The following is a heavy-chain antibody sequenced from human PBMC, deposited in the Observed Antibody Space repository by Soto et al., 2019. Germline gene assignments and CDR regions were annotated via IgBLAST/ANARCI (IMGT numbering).Heavy chain of an antibody. CDR3: ARLVVDYSKKRVDYYYYYGMDV. J-gene: IGHJ6*02. D-gene: IGHD4-4*01. V-gene: IGHV5-51*01. CDR2: IYPGDSDT. Sequence: GESLKISCKGSGYRFISYWIGWVRQMPGKGLEWMGIIYPGDSDTRYSSSFQGQVTISADKSISTAYLQWSSLKASDTAMYYCARLVVDYSKKRVDYYYYYGMDVWGQGTTVTVSS. CDR1: GYRFISYW.